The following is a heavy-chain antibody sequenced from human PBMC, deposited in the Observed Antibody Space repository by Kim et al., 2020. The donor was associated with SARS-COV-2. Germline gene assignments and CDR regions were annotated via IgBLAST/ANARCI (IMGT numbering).Heavy chain of an antibody. V-gene: IGHV4-59*08. J-gene: IGHJ6*03. CDR1: GGSISSYY. Sequence: SETLSLTCTVSGGSISSYYWSWIRQPPGKGLEWIGYIYYSGSTNYNPSLKSRVTISVDTSKNQFSLKLSSVTAADTAVYYCARIDKTHYYYYMDVWGKGTTVTVSS. CDR2: IYYSGST. CDR3: ARIDKTHYYYYMDV. D-gene: IGHD3-22*01.